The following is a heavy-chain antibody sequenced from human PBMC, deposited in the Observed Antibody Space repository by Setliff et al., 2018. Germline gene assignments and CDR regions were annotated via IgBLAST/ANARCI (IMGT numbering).Heavy chain of an antibody. Sequence: ASVKVSCKTLGKSFTKYDFHWVRQATGQGLEWMGWMHPNSGNTGYAQKFQGRVTMTSNTAINTAYMELMRLTSEDTAVYYCVTAQGGEHFDYWGQGSLVTVSS. V-gene: IGHV1-8*01. D-gene: IGHD3-16*01. CDR3: VTAQGGEHFDY. CDR1: GKSFTKYD. J-gene: IGHJ4*02. CDR2: MHPNSGNT.